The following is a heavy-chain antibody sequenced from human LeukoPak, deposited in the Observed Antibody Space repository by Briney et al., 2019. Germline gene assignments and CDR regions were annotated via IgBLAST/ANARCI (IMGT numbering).Heavy chain of an antibody. Sequence: SETLSLTCAVYGGSFSGYYWSWIRQPPGKGLEWIGEINHSGSTNYNPSLKSRVTISVDTSKNQFSLKLSSVTAADTAVYYCARREGIVVVPAATFDYWAREPWSPSPQ. V-gene: IGHV4-34*01. CDR3: ARREGIVVVPAATFDY. J-gene: IGHJ4*02. D-gene: IGHD2-2*01. CDR2: INHSGST. CDR1: GGSFSGYY.